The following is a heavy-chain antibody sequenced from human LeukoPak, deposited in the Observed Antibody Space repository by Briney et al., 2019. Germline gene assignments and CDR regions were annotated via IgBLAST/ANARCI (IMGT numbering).Heavy chain of an antibody. V-gene: IGHV1-8*01. CDR2: MNPNSGST. Sequence: ASVKVSCKASGYTFTSYDINWVRQATGQGLEWMGWMNPNSGSTGYAQKFQGRVTMTRNTSISTAYMELSSLRSEDTAVYYCARGPIVVVPAAMYYWGQGTLVTVSS. CDR3: ARGPIVVVPAAMYY. D-gene: IGHD2-2*01. CDR1: GYTFTSYD. J-gene: IGHJ4*02.